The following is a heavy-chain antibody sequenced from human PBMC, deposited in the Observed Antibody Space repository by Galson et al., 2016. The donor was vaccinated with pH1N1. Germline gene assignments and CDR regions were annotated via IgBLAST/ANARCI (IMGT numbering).Heavy chain of an antibody. CDR2: MSYDGSHK. CDR3: AKRWQQFGTTDFFDL. Sequence: SLRLSCAASGFTFSSYAMHWVRQAPGKGLEWVAVMSYDGSHKYYADSVKGRFTISRDNSKNTLCLQMNSLRAEDTAVYYCAKRWQQFGTTDFFDLWGQGTMVTVSS. D-gene: IGHD5-24*01. J-gene: IGHJ3*01. CDR1: GFTFSSYA. V-gene: IGHV3-30*04.